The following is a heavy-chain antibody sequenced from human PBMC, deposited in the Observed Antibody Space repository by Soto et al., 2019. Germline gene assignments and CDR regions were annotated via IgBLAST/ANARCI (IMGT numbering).Heavy chain of an antibody. CDR3: VKGDLDTAVVNSPDAFDF. Sequence: QVNLVESGGGVVQPGRSLRLSCEACGFIFSDFGMHWIRQAPGKGLEWVAVISYDGNNKYYAQSVKGRFTISRDNSKNTLFLNMDSLRPEDTAVYHCVKGDLDTAVVNSPDAFDFWGPGTMVTVS. D-gene: IGHD5-18*01. J-gene: IGHJ3*01. CDR1: GFIFSDFG. V-gene: IGHV3-30*18. CDR2: ISYDGNNK.